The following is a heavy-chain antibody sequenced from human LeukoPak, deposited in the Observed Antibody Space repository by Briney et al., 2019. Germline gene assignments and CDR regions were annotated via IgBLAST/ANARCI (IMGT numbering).Heavy chain of an antibody. Sequence: TSGTLSLTCAVSGGSISSGLCWTWVRQPPGKGLEWIGEIYPSGTTNYNPSLKSRVTISVDKSENQFSLKLYSVTAADTAEYYWTRNACNSDFYYWGQGTLVTVSS. D-gene: IGHD4-23*01. J-gene: IGHJ4*02. CDR2: IYPSGTT. CDR1: GGSISSGLC. CDR3: TRNACNSDFYY. V-gene: IGHV4-4*02.